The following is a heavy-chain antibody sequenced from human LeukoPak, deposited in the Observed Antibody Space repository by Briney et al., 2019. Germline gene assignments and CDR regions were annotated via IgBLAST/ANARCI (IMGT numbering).Heavy chain of an antibody. Sequence: PGRSLRLSCVASGFIFSDHPFHSVRQSPDKGLEWVALIGSDGTKKYYADSVQGRFTVSRENSKNTLFLQMNTLRADDTAVYFCARQMTSTRLFDSWGQGTLVTVSS. CDR2: IGSDGTKK. CDR1: GFIFSDHP. D-gene: IGHD5/OR15-5a*01. CDR3: ARQMTSTRLFDS. V-gene: IGHV3-30*04. J-gene: IGHJ4*02.